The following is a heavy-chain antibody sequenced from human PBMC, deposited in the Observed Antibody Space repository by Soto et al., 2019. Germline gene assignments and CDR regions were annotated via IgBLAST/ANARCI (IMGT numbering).Heavy chain of an antibody. V-gene: IGHV4-31*03. CDR3: ARHNYGSGSTYFDY. Sequence: SETLSLTCSVSGDSISSGDYYWIWIRQHPGKGLEWIGYIYHSGITYFNPSLKSRVTISVDTSKNHFSLNLRSVTAADTAVYYCARHNYGSGSTYFDYWGQGTLVTVSS. D-gene: IGHD3-10*01. J-gene: IGHJ4*02. CDR1: GDSISSGDYY. CDR2: IYHSGIT.